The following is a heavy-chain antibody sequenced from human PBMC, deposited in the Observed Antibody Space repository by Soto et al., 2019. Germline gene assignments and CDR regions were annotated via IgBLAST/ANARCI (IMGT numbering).Heavy chain of an antibody. J-gene: IGHJ5*02. D-gene: IGHD2-15*01. CDR2: ISAYNGNT. CDR1: GYTFTSYG. Sequence: GASVKVSCKASGYTFTSYGISWVRQAPGQGLEWMGWISAYNGNTNYAQKLQGRVTMTTDTSTSTAYMELRSLRSDDTAVYYCATKGYCSRGSCYSLYPWGQGTLVTVSS. CDR3: ATKGYCSRGSCYSLYP. V-gene: IGHV1-18*01.